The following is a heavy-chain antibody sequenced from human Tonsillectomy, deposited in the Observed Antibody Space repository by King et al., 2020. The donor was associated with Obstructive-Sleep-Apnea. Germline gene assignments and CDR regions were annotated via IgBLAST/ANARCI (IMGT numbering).Heavy chain of an antibody. V-gene: IGHV3-23*04. CDR2: ISGSGGST. CDR1: GFTFSSYA. D-gene: IGHD3-10*01. CDR3: AKTPRSGAYYYYYGMDV. J-gene: IGHJ6*02. Sequence: VQLVESGGGLVQPGGSLRLSCAASGFTFSSYAMSWVRQAPGKGLEWVSAISGSGGSTYYADSVKGRFTISRDNSKNTLYLQMNSLRAEDTAVYYCAKTPRSGAYYYYYGMDVWGQGTTVTVSS.